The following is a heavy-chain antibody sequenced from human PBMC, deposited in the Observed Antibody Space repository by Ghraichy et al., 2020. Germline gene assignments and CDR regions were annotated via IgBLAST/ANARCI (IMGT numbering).Heavy chain of an antibody. CDR3: AKVGTMVRGVMIPFDY. V-gene: IGHV3-23*01. Sequence: ETLSLTCAASGFTFSSSATSWVRQAPGKGLEWVSAISGSGGSTYYADSVKGRFTISRDNSTNTLYLQMNSLRAEDTAVYYCAKVGTMVRGVMIPFDYWCQKALVAVSS. CDR2: ISGSGGST. D-gene: IGHD3-10*01. CDR1: GFTFSSSA. J-gene: IGHJ4*02.